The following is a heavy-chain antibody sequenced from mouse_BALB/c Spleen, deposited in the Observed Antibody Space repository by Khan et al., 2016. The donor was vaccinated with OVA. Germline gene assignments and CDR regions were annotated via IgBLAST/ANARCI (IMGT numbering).Heavy chain of an antibody. V-gene: IGHV1-9*01. CDR1: GYTFSSYW. Sequence: QVQLQQSGGDLMKPGASVKISCKATGYTFSSYWIEWVKQRPGHGLEWIGQIFPGSVSTTYNEKFKGKATFTADTSSNTAYMQLSSLTSEDSVVYYCARGGYGGIAYWGQGTLVTVSA. CDR2: IFPGSVST. CDR3: ARGGYGGIAY. D-gene: IGHD2-2*01. J-gene: IGHJ3*01.